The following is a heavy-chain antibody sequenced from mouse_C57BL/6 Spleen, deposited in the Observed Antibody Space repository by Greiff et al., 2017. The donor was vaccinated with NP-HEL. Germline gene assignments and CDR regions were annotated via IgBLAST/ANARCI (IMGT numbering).Heavy chain of an antibody. V-gene: IGHV1-54*01. CDR2: INPGSGGT. Sequence: QVQLQQSGAELVRPGTSVKVSCKASGYAFTNYLIEWVKQRPGPGLEWIGVINPGSGGTNYNEKFKGKATLTADKSSSTAYMQLSSLTSEDSAVYFCARSGVFDYWGQGTTLTVSS. J-gene: IGHJ2*01. CDR1: GYAFTNYL. CDR3: ARSGVFDY. D-gene: IGHD3-2*02.